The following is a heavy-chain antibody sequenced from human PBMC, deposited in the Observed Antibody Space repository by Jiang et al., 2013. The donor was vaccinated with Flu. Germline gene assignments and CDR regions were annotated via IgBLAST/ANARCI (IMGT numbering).Heavy chain of an antibody. D-gene: IGHD2-15*01. CDR2: INHSGST. Sequence: LLKPSETLSLTCAVYGGSFSGYYWSWIRQPPGKGLEWIGEINHSGSTNYNPSLKSRVTISVDTSKNQFSLKLSSVTAADTAVYYCAGPRAVREDLAEHRRGVTSSYYYGMDVWGQGTRSPSP. CDR3: AGPRAVREDLAEHRRGVTSSYYYGMDV. CDR1: GGSFSGYY. J-gene: IGHJ6*02. V-gene: IGHV4-34*01.